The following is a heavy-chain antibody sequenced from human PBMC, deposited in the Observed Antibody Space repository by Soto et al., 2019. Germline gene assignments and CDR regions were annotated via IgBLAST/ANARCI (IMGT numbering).Heavy chain of an antibody. J-gene: IGHJ6*02. D-gene: IGHD6-13*01. Sequence: AAVKVSCKASGYPFTGHYMHWVRQAPGQGLEWMGWINPNSGGTNYAQKFQGWVTMTRDTSISTAYMELSRLRSDDTAVYYCASSWSPISSWYLSDCLDVCGQGTTVTVSS. V-gene: IGHV1-2*04. CDR1: GYPFTGHY. CDR2: INPNSGGT. CDR3: ASSWSPISSWYLSDCLDV.